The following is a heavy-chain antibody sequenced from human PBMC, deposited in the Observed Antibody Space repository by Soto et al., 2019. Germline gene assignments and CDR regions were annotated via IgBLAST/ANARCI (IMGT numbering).Heavy chain of an antibody. D-gene: IGHD2-15*01. CDR3: AHRRAYCTGGSCYSIWFDP. V-gene: IGHV2-5*02. J-gene: IGHJ5*02. Sequence: QITLKESGPTLVKPTQTLTLTCTFSGFSLSTSGMGVGWIRQPPGKALEWLALIYWDDDKRCSPSLKSRLTITKDTSKNQVVLTMTNMDPVDTATYYCAHRRAYCTGGSCYSIWFDPWGQGTLVTVSS. CDR2: IYWDDDK. CDR1: GFSLSTSGMG.